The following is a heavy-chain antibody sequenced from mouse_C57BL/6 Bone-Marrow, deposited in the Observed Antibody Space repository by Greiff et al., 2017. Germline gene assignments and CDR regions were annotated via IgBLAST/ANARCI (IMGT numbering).Heavy chain of an antibody. V-gene: IGHV1-80*01. CDR3: ARSYYGSIPFAY. CDR1: GYAFSSYW. Sequence: VQLQESGAELVKPGASVKISCKASGYAFSSYWMNWVKQRPGKGLEWIGQIYPGDGDTNYNGKFKGKDTLTADKSSSTAYMQLSSLTSEDSAVYFCARSYYGSIPFAYWGQGTLVTVSA. D-gene: IGHD1-1*01. J-gene: IGHJ3*01. CDR2: IYPGDGDT.